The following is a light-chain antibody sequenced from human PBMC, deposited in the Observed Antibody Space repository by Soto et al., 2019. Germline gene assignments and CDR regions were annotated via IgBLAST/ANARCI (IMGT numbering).Light chain of an antibody. V-gene: IGLV2-14*03. J-gene: IGLJ2*01. CDR3: SSYRTSTTVV. Sequence: QSVLTQPASVSGSPGQSITIACTGTSSDVGGYSYFSWYQQHPGQAPKLIISDVSYRPSGISDRFSGSKSGNTASLTISGLQSEDEAEYYCSSYRTSTTVVFGGGTKLTVL. CDR2: DVS. CDR1: SSDVGGYSY.